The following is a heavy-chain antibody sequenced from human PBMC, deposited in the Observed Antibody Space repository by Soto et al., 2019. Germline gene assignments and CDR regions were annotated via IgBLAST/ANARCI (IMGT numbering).Heavy chain of an antibody. J-gene: IGHJ6*02. CDR3: AKDHRARDYPFSYYYGMYV. V-gene: IGHV3-23*01. CDR1: GFTFSSYA. D-gene: IGHD4-17*01. CDR2: ISGSGGST. Sequence: EVQLLESGGGLVQPGGSLRLSCAASGFTFSSYAMSWVRQAPGKGLEWVSAISGSGGSTYYADSVKGRFTISRDNSKNTLYLQMNSLRAEDTAVYYCAKDHRARDYPFSYYYGMYVWGQGTTVTVSS.